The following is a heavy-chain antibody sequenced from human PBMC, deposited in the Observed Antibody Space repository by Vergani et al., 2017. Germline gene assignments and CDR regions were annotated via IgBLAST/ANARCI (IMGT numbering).Heavy chain of an antibody. V-gene: IGHV3-30*02. D-gene: IGHD5/OR15-5a*01. CDR3: AQCANSVPRLPVY. Sequence: QVRLVESGGGVVQPGGSLTLSCVASGFNFRSFGMHWVRQAPGKGLEWVTLIRYDGSIQYYAEYVKGRFTISRDNSKSTLFLQMNGLTSEDTAIYYCAQCANSVPRLPVYWGQGALVAVSS. J-gene: IGHJ4*02. CDR1: GFNFRSFG. CDR2: IRYDGSIQ.